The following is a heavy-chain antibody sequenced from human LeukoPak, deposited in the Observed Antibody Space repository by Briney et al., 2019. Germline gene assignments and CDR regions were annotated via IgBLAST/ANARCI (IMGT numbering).Heavy chain of an antibody. CDR2: ITPIFGTA. CDR3: ASQQQLAGRFDP. Sequence: GASVKVSCKASGGTFSSYAISWVRQAPGQGLEWMGGITPIFGTANYAQKFQGRVTITTDESTSTAYMELSSLRSEDTAVYYCASQQQLAGRFDPWGQGTLVTVSS. CDR1: GGTFSSYA. V-gene: IGHV1-69*05. D-gene: IGHD6-6*01. J-gene: IGHJ5*02.